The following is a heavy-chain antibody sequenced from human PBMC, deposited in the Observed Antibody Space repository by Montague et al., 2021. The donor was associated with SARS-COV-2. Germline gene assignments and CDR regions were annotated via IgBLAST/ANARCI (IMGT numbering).Heavy chain of an antibody. CDR2: IYYSGST. J-gene: IGHJ5*02. CDR3: ARGVVVVVHRDYPARRGWFDP. CDR1: GGSITSYY. D-gene: IGHD2-15*01. Sequence: SETLSLTCTVSGGSITSYYWTWIRQPPGKGLEWVGRIYYSGSTNYNPSLKSRVTISVDTSKNRFSLKLSSVTAADTAVYYCARGVVVVVHRDYPARRGWFDPGGQGTLVSVSS. V-gene: IGHV4-59*12.